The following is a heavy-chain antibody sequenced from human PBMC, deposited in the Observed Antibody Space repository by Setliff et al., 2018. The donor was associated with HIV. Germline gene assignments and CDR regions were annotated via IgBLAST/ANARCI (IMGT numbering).Heavy chain of an antibody. CDR2: IHAGSGDT. V-gene: IGHV1-3*01. J-gene: IGHJ4*02. CDR3: ARDHPGIAY. Sequence: ASVKVSCKASGYTFTTYGISWVRQARGQGLEWMGWIHAGSGDTQYSQKFQGRVTITRDTSASTVYMELSSLRSEDTAMYYCARDHPGIAYWGQGTMVTVSS. CDR1: GYTFTTYG.